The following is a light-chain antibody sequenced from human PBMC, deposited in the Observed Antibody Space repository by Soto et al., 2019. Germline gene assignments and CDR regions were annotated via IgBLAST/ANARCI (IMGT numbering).Light chain of an antibody. Sequence: DIQMTQSPSTLSASIGDRVTITCRASQSINNWLAWYQQKPGRAPQLLIYDASSFESGVPTRFTGRGSGTEFTLTISSLQPDDFATYYCQQYNSYPRTFGQGTKVELK. CDR1: QSINNW. CDR2: DAS. V-gene: IGKV1-5*01. J-gene: IGKJ1*01. CDR3: QQYNSYPRT.